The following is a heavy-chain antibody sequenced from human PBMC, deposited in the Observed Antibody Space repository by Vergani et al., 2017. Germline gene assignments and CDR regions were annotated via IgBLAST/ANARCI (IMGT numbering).Heavy chain of an antibody. CDR1: GFTFSSYG. V-gene: IGHV3-33*06. CDR2: IWYDGSNK. Sequence: QVQLVESGGGVVQPGRSLRLSCAASGFTFSSYGMHWVRQAPGKGLEWVAVIWYDGSNKYYADSVKGRFTISRDNSKNTLYLQMNSLRAEDTAVYYCAKDLTDGTRSYPDYWGQGTLVTVSS. CDR3: AKDLTDGTRSYPDY. J-gene: IGHJ4*02. D-gene: IGHD4-23*01.